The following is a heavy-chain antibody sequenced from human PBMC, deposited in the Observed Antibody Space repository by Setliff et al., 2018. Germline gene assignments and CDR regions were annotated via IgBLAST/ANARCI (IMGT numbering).Heavy chain of an antibody. CDR2: TIPNFGTT. V-gene: IGHV1-69*05. CDR1: GGTFSSYG. J-gene: IGHJ3*02. D-gene: IGHD3-22*01. CDR3: ARDRKEVVISPSPAAFDI. Sequence: SVKVSCKASGGTFSSYGISWVRQAPGQGLEWLGGTIPNFGTTNYAQEFQGRVTSITDESTSTAYMELSSLRFEDTAVYYCARDRKEVVISPSPAAFDIWGQGTMVTVSS.